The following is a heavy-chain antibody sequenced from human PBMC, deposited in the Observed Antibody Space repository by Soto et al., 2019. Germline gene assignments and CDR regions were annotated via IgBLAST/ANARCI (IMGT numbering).Heavy chain of an antibody. CDR1: GFTFSTYC. CDR2: MKGDEGST. D-gene: IGHD3-3*02. CDR3: ARGAFHKYYVDY. V-gene: IGHV3-74*01. J-gene: IGHJ4*02. Sequence: EVQLVESGGDSVQPGGSLRLSCAASGFTFSTYCMHWVRQAPGEGLVWVSRMKGDEGSTSSADSVTGRFTISIDNAKHTLYLRMTGLRADDTAVYYCARGAFHKYYVDYWGQGTLVTVSS.